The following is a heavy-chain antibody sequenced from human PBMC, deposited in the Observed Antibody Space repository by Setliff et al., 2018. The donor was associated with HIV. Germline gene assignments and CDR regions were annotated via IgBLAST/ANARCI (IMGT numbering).Heavy chain of an antibody. J-gene: IGHJ4*02. CDR1: GVSISNSNW. CDR3: ARDQRLSY. Sequence: NPSETLSLTCAVSGVSISNSNWWTWVRQPPGKGLEWIGEVSHSGTTNYNPSLKSRVTMSVDKSKNQFSLKLSSVTAADTAVYYCARDQRLSYWGQGALVTVSS. CDR2: VSHSGTT. V-gene: IGHV4-4*02.